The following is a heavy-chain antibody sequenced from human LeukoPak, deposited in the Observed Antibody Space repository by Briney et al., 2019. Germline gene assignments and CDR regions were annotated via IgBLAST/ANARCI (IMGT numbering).Heavy chain of an antibody. CDR2: INSDGYSI. Sequence: SPSPALSRFTLSGYWMHSVPGAPGQRVGCVSRINSDGYSITYADSVKGRFTISRDNAKNTLYLQMISLIAEDTAVYFCTRAGYSSGFDSWGQGTLVTVSS. CDR3: TRAGYSSGFDS. V-gene: IGHV3-74*03. CDR1: RFTLSGYW. J-gene: IGHJ5*01. D-gene: IGHD6-19*01.